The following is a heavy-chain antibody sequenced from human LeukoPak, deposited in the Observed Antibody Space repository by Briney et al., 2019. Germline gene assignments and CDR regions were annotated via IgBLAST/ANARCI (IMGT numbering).Heavy chain of an antibody. CDR3: ARVRKSQVPAARGCSYAPYYYYYMDV. Sequence: GGSLRLSCAASGFTFSSYSMNWVRQAPGKGLEWVSYISSSSSTIYYADSVKGRFTISRDNAKNSLYLQMNSLRADDTAVYYCARVRKSQVPAARGCSYAPYYYYYMDVWGKGTTVTVSS. CDR1: GFTFSSYS. CDR2: ISSSSSTI. V-gene: IGHV3-48*01. D-gene: IGHD2-2*01. J-gene: IGHJ6*03.